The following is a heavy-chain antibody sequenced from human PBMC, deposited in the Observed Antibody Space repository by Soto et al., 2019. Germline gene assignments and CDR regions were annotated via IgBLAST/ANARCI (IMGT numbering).Heavy chain of an antibody. J-gene: IGHJ4*02. CDR3: AKDPIRYSSSWYGYYFDY. V-gene: IGHV3-30*18. D-gene: IGHD6-13*01. CDR2: ISYDGSNK. Sequence: QVQLVESGGGVVQPGRSLRLSCAASGFTFSSYGMHWVRQAPGKGLEWVAVISYDGSNKYYADSVKGQFTISRDNSKNTLYLQMNSLRAEDTAVYYCAKDPIRYSSSWYGYYFDYWDQGTLVTVSS. CDR1: GFTFSSYG.